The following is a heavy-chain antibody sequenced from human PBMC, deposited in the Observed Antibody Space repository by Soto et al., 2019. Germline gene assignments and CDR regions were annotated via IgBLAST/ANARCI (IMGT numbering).Heavy chain of an antibody. CDR2: IDPSDSYT. D-gene: IGHD6-13*01. Sequence: PGESLKISCKGSGYSFTSYWISWVRQMPGKGLEWMGRIDPSDSYTNYSPSFQGHVTISADKSISTAYLQWSSLKASDTAMYYCARQYNSSSWYYYYYYYGMDVWGQGTTVTVSS. J-gene: IGHJ6*02. CDR3: ARQYNSSSWYYYYYYYGMDV. CDR1: GYSFTSYW. V-gene: IGHV5-10-1*01.